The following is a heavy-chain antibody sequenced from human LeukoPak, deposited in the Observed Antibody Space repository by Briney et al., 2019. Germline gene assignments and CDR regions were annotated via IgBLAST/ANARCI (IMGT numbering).Heavy chain of an antibody. CDR2: ISGSGGIT. D-gene: IGHD3-16*01. V-gene: IGHV3-23*01. Sequence: GGSLRLSCAASGFTFSSYAMGWVRQAPGKGLEWVSAISGSGGITLYADSVKGRFTISRDNSKSTLYLQMNSLRAEDTAIYYCAKGGRSDAFDIWGQGTMVTVSS. CDR1: GFTFSSYA. CDR3: AKGGRSDAFDI. J-gene: IGHJ3*02.